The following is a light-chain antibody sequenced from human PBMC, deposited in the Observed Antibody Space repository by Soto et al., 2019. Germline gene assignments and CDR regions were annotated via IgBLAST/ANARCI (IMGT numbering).Light chain of an antibody. V-gene: IGKV3-15*01. CDR3: QQYKNWPT. Sequence: EIVMTQYPATLSVSPGERATLSCRASQSVSSNLAWYQQKPGQAPRLLIYGASTRATGIPARFSGRGSGTEFTLTISSLQSEDFAVYYCQQYKNWPTFGGGTKVDI. J-gene: IGKJ4*01. CDR2: GAS. CDR1: QSVSSN.